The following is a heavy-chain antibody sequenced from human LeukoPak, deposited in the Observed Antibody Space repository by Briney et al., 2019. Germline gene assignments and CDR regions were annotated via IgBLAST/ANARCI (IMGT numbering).Heavy chain of an antibody. CDR1: GGTFSSYA. Sequence: ASVKVSCKASGGTFSSYAISWVRQAPGQGLEWMGWISAYNGNTNYAQKLQGRVTMTTDTSTSTAYMELRSLRSDDTAVYYCARDLYYGSGSYYNVADYWGQGTLVTVSS. CDR2: ISAYNGNT. V-gene: IGHV1-18*01. J-gene: IGHJ4*02. CDR3: ARDLYYGSGSYYNVADY. D-gene: IGHD3-10*01.